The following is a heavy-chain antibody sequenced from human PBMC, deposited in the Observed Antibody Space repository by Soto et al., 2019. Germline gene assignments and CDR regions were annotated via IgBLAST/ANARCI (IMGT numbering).Heavy chain of an antibody. Sequence: GGSLRLSCAASGFTFSSYAMSWVRQAPGKGLEWVSGISGSGDNTYYADSVKGRLTITRDNSKNTLYLQMNSLRAEDTAVYYCATDGGRYIAEAFEIWGQGTVVTVSS. CDR3: ATDGGRYIAEAFEI. CDR1: GFTFSSYA. V-gene: IGHV3-23*01. J-gene: IGHJ3*02. D-gene: IGHD1-26*01. CDR2: ISGSGDNT.